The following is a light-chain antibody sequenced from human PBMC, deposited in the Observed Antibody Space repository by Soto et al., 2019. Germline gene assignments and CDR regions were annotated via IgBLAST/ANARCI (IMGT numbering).Light chain of an antibody. J-gene: IGKJ4*01. CDR3: QQYHNWPLA. V-gene: IGKV3D-15*01. CDR1: QSICSN. CDR2: GAS. Sequence: EIVLTQSPATLSVSPGERATLSCRASQSICSNLAWYQQKPGQAPRLLIYGASSRATGIPGRLSGSGSGTEFTLTISSLQSEDFAVYYCQQYHNWPLAFGGGTKVEI.